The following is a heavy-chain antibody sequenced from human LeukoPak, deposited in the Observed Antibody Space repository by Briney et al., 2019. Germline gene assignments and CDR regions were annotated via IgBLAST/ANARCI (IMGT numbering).Heavy chain of an antibody. CDR1: GGSISSGSYY. V-gene: IGHV4-61*02. D-gene: IGHD3-10*01. CDR2: IYTSGST. J-gene: IGHJ6*03. Sequence: PSETLSLTCTVSGGSISSGSYYWSWIRQPAGKGLEWIGRIYTSGSTNYNPSLKSRVTISVDTSKNQFSLKLSSVTAADTAVYYCARDRRTMVRGVFYYMDVWGKGTTVTVSS. CDR3: ARDRRTMVRGVFYYMDV.